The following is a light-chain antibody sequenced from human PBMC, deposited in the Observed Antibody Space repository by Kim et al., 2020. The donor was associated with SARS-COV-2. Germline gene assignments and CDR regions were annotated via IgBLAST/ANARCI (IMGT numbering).Light chain of an antibody. J-gene: IGLJ1*01. CDR2: DVY. CDR1: GADIGYYTF. CDR3: NSYRSDNTRV. V-gene: IGLV2-14*03. Sequence: GLSFSISCTGTGADIGYYTFVSWYHQHPDKAPKLIIYDVYNRPSAVSSRFSAAKSGNTASLTISGLQAEDEAYYYCNSYRSDNTRVFGTGTKVTVL.